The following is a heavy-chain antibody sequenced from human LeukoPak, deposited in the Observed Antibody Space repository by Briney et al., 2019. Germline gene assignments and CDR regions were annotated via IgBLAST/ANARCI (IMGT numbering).Heavy chain of an antibody. CDR1: AYTFTVYY. Sequence: ASVKVSCKASAYTFTVYYMHWVRQAPGQGLEWMGWINPNSGGTNYAQKFQGRVTMTRDTSISTAYMELSRLRSDDTAVYYCVRVGKWELRRGYYFDYWGQGTLVTVSS. V-gene: IGHV1-2*02. CDR3: VRVGKWELRRGYYFDY. D-gene: IGHD1-26*01. J-gene: IGHJ4*02. CDR2: INPNSGGT.